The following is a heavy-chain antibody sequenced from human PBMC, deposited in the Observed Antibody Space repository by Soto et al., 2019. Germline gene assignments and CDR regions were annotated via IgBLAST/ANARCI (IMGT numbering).Heavy chain of an antibody. V-gene: IGHV1-69*01. J-gene: IGHJ4*02. D-gene: IGHD3-22*01. CDR3: ARDLVNYYDSSGYYCPRY. CDR1: GGTFSSYA. CDR2: IIPIFGTA. Sequence: SVKDSCKASGGTFSSYAISWVRQAPVQGLEWMGGIIPIFGTANYAQKFQGRVTITADESTSTAYMELSSLRSEDMAVYYCARDLVNYYDSSGYYCPRYWGQGTLVTVSS.